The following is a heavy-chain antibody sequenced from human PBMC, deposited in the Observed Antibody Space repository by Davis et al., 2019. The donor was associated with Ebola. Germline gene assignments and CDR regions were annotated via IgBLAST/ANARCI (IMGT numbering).Heavy chain of an antibody. CDR2: IYPGDSNT. J-gene: IGHJ4*02. V-gene: IGHV5-51*01. Sequence: GESLKISCKGSGYSFTSYWIGLVRQMPGKGLEWMGIIYPGDSNTRYSPSFQGQVTISADKSISTAYLQWSSLKASDTAMYYCARLEDTAMVGVGDYWGQGTLVTVSS. CDR3: ARLEDTAMVGVGDY. CDR1: GYSFTSYW. D-gene: IGHD5-18*01.